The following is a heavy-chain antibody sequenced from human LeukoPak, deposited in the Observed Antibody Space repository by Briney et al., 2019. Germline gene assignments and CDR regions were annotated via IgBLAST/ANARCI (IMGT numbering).Heavy chain of an antibody. D-gene: IGHD2-2*01. Sequence: SETLSLTCIVSGGSISSYYWSWIRQPAGKGLEWIGRIYTSGSTNYNPSLKSRVTMSVDTSKNQFSLKLSSVTAADTAVYYCARDPPAAMGYYFDYWGQGTLVTVSS. CDR3: ARDPPAAMGYYFDY. J-gene: IGHJ4*02. CDR2: IYTSGST. V-gene: IGHV4-4*07. CDR1: GGSISSYY.